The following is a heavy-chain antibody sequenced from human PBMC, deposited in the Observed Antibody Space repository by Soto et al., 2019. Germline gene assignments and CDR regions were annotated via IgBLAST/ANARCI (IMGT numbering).Heavy chain of an antibody. J-gene: IGHJ4*02. V-gene: IGHV3-21*01. CDR1: GFTFSSYS. D-gene: IGHD3-9*01. Sequence: GGSLRLSCAASGFTFSSYSMNWVRQAPGKGLEWVSSISSSSSYIYYADSVKGRFTISRDNAKNSLYLQMNSLRAEDTAVYYCARDEKYIDILTGYVYWGQGTLVTVSS. CDR3: ARDEKYIDILTGYVY. CDR2: ISSSSSYI.